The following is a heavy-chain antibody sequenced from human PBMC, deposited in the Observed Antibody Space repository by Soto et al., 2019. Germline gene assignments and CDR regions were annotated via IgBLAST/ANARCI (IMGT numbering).Heavy chain of an antibody. CDR1: GFTFSSYA. CDR2: ISGSGGST. D-gene: IGHD2-15*01. V-gene: IGHV3-23*01. Sequence: GGSLRLSCAASGFTFSSYAMSWVRQAPGKGLEWVSAISGSGGSTYYADSVRGRFTISRDNAKSTLYLQMNSLRVEDTAVYYCVRWSEHWGKGTLVTVSS. CDR3: VRWSEH. J-gene: IGHJ4*01.